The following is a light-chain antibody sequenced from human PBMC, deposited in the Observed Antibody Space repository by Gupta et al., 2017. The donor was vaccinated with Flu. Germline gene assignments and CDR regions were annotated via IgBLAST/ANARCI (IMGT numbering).Light chain of an antibody. CDR3: QQYGSSVYT. CDR2: GAS. V-gene: IGKV3-20*01. J-gene: IGKJ2*01. Sequence: GTVSLSPGERATLSCRASQSVNNNLLTWYQKKPGQAPRLLIYGASSRATGIPDRCSGSGSGKDFTLTIRRLEHEDFAVYYCQQYGSSVYTFGQGTKLEIK. CDR1: QSVNNNL.